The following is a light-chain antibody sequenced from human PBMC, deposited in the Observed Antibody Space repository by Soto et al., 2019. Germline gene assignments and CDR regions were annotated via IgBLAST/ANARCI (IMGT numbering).Light chain of an antibody. V-gene: IGLV2-8*01. Sequence: QSVLTQPPSASGSPGQSVTISCTGTSSDVGGYNYVSWYRQHPGKAPKLMIYEVTKRPSGVPDRFSGFKSGNTASLTVSGLQAEDEADYYCSSYAGSNIVVFGGGTKVTVL. J-gene: IGLJ2*01. CDR2: EVT. CDR3: SSYAGSNIVV. CDR1: SSDVGGYNY.